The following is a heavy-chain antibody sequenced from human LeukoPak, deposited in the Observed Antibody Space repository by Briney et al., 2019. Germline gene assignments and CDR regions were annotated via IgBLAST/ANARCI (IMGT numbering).Heavy chain of an antibody. CDR2: INPNSGGT. V-gene: IGHV1-2*02. D-gene: IGHD3-10*01. CDR3: AVTMVRGVPLSSYYYYYMDV. J-gene: IGHJ6*03. Sequence: ASVKVSCKASEYTFTGYYMHWVRQAPGQGLEWMGWINPNSGGTNYAQKFQGRVTMTRDTSISTAYMELSRLRSDDTAVYYCAVTMVRGVPLSSYYYYYMDVWGKGTTVTISS. CDR1: EYTFTGYY.